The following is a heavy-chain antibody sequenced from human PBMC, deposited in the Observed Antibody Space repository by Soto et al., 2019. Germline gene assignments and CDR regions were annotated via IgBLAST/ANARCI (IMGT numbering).Heavy chain of an antibody. CDR3: AHLLVSTLDFDY. J-gene: IGHJ4*02. CDR1: GFSLSTNGVA. CDR2: VYWDDDK. Sequence: KESGPTLVKPTQTLTLTCTFSGFSLSTNGVALGWIRQPPGQALEWLALVYWDDDKRYSPSLKSRLTITQDTSKNQVVLTMTNMHPVDTATYYCAHLLVSTLDFDYWGQGTLVTVSS. V-gene: IGHV2-5*02. D-gene: IGHD2-8*02.